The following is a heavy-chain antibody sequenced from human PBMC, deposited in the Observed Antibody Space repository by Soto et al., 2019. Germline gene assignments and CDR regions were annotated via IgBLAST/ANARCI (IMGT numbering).Heavy chain of an antibody. J-gene: IGHJ5*02. CDR2: IYHSGST. CDR1: GGYISSGGYS. Sequence: QLQLQESGSGLVRPSQTLSLTCAVSGGYISSGGYSWNWIRQPLGKGLEWIGYIYHSGSTLYNPSLKSRVTISVDKSKNQFSLKLTSVTAAHTAVYYCARDQLEGNWFDPWGQGTLVTVSS. D-gene: IGHD1-1*01. V-gene: IGHV4-30-2*01. CDR3: ARDQLEGNWFDP.